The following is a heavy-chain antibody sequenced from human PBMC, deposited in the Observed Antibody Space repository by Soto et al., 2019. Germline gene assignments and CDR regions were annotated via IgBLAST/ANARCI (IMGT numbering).Heavy chain of an antibody. CDR3: ARVGGFDWLLYDAFDI. J-gene: IGHJ3*02. D-gene: IGHD3-9*01. CDR1: GGSISSYY. V-gene: IGHV4-59*08. CDR2: IYYSGST. Sequence: PSETLSLTCTVSGGSISSYYWSWIRQPPGKGLEWIGYIYYSGSTNYNPSLKSRVTISVDTSKNQFSLKLSSVTAADTAVYYCARVGGFDWLLYDAFDIWGQGTMVTVSS.